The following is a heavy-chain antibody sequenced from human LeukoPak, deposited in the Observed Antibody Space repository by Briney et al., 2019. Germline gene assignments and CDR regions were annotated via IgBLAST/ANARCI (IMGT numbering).Heavy chain of an antibody. J-gene: IGHJ3*02. CDR2: ISYDGSNR. CDR1: GFTFSSYA. Sequence: GGSLRLSCAAYGFTFSSYAMHWVRQAPGKGLEWVAVISYDGSNRYYADSVKGRFTISRDNSKNTLYLQMNSLRAEDTAVYYCARSETGTLRGAFDIWGQGTMVTVSS. CDR3: ARSETGTLRGAFDI. D-gene: IGHD1-1*01. V-gene: IGHV3-30*04.